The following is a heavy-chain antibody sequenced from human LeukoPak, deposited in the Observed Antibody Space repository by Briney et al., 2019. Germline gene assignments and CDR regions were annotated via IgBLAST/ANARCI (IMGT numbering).Heavy chain of an antibody. CDR2: ISGGGGST. CDR3: AKDWDSSGYFDI. D-gene: IGHD3-22*01. V-gene: IGHV3-23*01. CDR1: GFTFSSYG. J-gene: IGHJ3*02. Sequence: GGSLRLSCAASGFTFSSYGMSWVRQAPGKGPEWVSGISGGGGSTHYADSVKGRFTISRDNSKNTLYLQMNSLRAEDTAVYYCAKDWDSSGYFDIWGQGTMVTVSS.